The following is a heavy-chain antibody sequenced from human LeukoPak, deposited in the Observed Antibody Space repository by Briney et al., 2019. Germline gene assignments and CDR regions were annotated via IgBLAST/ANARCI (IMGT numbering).Heavy chain of an antibody. CDR3: ARDKQHSYGRYFDH. D-gene: IGHD3-16*01. CDR1: GDSISTYH. J-gene: IGHJ4*02. V-gene: IGHV4-59*01. Sequence: SETLSFTCTVSGDSISTYHWNWIRKPPGKGLEWIGYMQSNGNSKYNPSLRSRVTIFIDTSKSQVALILSSVTAADTAVYYCARDKQHSYGRYFDHWGQGALVTVSS. CDR2: MQSNGNS.